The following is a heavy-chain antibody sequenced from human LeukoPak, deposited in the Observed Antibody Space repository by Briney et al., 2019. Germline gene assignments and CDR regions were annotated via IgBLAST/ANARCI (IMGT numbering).Heavy chain of an antibody. CDR2: ISYDGSNK. CDR1: GFTFSSYA. V-gene: IGHV3-30-3*01. CDR3: AREREYSYGSSFFDY. D-gene: IGHD5-18*01. Sequence: GGSLRLSCAASGFTFSSYAMHWVRQAPGKGLEWVAVISYDGSNKYYADSVKGRFTISRDNSKNTLYLQMNSLRAEDTAVYYCAREREYSYGSSFFDYWGQGTLVTVSS. J-gene: IGHJ4*02.